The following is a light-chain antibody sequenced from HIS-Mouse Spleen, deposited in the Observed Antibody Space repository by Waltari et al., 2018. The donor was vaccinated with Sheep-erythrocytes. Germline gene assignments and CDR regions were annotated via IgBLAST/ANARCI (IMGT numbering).Light chain of an antibody. CDR2: DVS. CDR1: SSDVGGYNY. V-gene: IGLV2-11*01. J-gene: IGLJ3*02. CDR3: CSYAGSYTWV. Sequence: QSALTQPRSVSGSPGQSVTISCTGTSSDVGGYNYFSCYKQHPGKAPKLMIYDVSKRPSGVPGRFSGSKSGNTASLTISGLQAEDEADYSCCSYAGSYTWVFGGGTKLTVL.